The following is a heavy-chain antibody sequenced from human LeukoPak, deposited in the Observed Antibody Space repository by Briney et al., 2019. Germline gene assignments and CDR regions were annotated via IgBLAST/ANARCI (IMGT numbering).Heavy chain of an antibody. V-gene: IGHV1-8*03. CDR2: MNPKSGNT. Sequence: GASVKVSCKASGYTFTGYYMHWVRQVTGQGLEWMGWMNPKSGNTGYAQKFQGRVTITRNTSISTAYMEVSSLRYEDTAVYYCARRAVDNSYYYYMDVWGKGTTVTVSS. D-gene: IGHD6-19*01. CDR1: GYTFTGYY. J-gene: IGHJ6*03. CDR3: ARRAVDNSYYYYMDV.